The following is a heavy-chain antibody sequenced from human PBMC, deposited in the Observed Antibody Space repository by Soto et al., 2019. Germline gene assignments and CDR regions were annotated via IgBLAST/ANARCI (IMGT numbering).Heavy chain of an antibody. D-gene: IGHD3-10*01. CDR3: ARDRWGEDGSGSYSLDY. CDR1: GGSISSYY. V-gene: IGHV4-59*01. Sequence: QVQLQESGPGLVKPSETLSLTCTVSGGSISSYYWSWIRQPPGKGLEWIGYIYYSGSTNYNPSLKGRVTISVDTSKNQFSLKLSSGTAADTAVYYCARDRWGEDGSGSYSLDYWGQGTLVTVSS. J-gene: IGHJ4*02. CDR2: IYYSGST.